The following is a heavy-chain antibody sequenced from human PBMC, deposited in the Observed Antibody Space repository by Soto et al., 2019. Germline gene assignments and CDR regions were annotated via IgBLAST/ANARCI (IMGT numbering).Heavy chain of an antibody. CDR1: GDSISRDGYS. J-gene: IGHJ4*01. CDR3: AREMSYYFDS. V-gene: IGHV4-30-2*01. CDR2: IYHSGAT. Sequence: QVQLQESGSGLVKPSQTLVLTCTVSGDSISRDGYSWSWVRQPPGKGLEWIWYIYHSGATYYNPSLKSRVTTSVDKSKNQFSLRLASVTAADTAVYYCAREMSYYFDSWGHGTLVTVSS.